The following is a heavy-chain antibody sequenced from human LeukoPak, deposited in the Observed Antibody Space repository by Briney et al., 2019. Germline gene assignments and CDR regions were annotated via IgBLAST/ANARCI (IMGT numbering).Heavy chain of an antibody. D-gene: IGHD4/OR15-4a*01. V-gene: IGHV3-33*01. CDR1: GFTFSSYG. J-gene: IGHJ4*02. CDR3: ARVACGACPFDF. CDR2: IWYDGSNK. Sequence: PGRSLRLSCAASGFTFSSYGMHWVRQAPGKGLEWVAVIWYDGSNKYYADSVKGRFTISRDNSKNTLFLQMNSLRAEDTAVYYCARVACGACPFDFWGQGTLVTVSS.